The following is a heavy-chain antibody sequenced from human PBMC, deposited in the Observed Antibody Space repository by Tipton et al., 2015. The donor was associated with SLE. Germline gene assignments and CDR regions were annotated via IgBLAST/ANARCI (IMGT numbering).Heavy chain of an antibody. CDR2: ISYDGRT. D-gene: IGHD7-27*01. J-gene: IGHJ3*02. V-gene: IGHV4-31*03. CDR1: GDSVTSSGYY. CDR3: ARGPNWGLDDAFDI. Sequence: TLSLTCTATGDSVTSSGYYWSWIRQHPGKGLERIGFISYDGRTKYNPSLKSRVTISLDTSKTQFFLRLRSVTAADTAVYFCARGPNWGLDDAFDIWGQGTMVSVSS.